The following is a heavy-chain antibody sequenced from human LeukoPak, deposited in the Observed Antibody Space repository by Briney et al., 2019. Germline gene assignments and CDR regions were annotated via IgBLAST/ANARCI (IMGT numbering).Heavy chain of an antibody. CDR3: TRGAGWLIDY. Sequence: SETLSLTCTVSGYSINSGYYWGWIRQPPGKGLEWIGSVYYSGSTSYNPSLKSRVTISVDTSKEQFSLKVNSVTAADTAVYYCTRGAGWLIDYWGQGILVTVSS. CDR1: GYSINSGYY. CDR2: VYYSGST. J-gene: IGHJ4*02. V-gene: IGHV4-38-2*02. D-gene: IGHD3-16*01.